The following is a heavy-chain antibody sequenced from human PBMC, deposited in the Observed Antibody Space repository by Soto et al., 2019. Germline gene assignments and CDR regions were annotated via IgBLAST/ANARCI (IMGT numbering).Heavy chain of an antibody. CDR2: IKQDGSEK. Sequence: GGSLRLSCAASGFTFSSYWMSWVRQAPGKGLEWVANIKQDGSEKYYVDSVKGRFTISRDNAKNSLYLQMNSLRAEDTAVYYCARDPTYDYGDYAYYYGMDVWGQGTTVTVSS. CDR3: ARDPTYDYGDYAYYYGMDV. CDR1: GFTFSSYW. V-gene: IGHV3-7*03. J-gene: IGHJ6*02. D-gene: IGHD4-17*01.